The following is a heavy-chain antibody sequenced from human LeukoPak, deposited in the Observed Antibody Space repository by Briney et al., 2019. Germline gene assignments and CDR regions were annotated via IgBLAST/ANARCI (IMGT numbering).Heavy chain of an antibody. J-gene: IGHJ4*02. CDR1: GGSISTNTYY. CDR3: ARVTYNGYQHFDY. V-gene: IGHV4-39*07. CDR2: IHHRGTT. D-gene: IGHD3-10*01. Sequence: SSETLSLTCIVSGGSISTNTYYWGWIRLPPGKGLEWIGEIHHRGTTYYNPSLRSRVTISVDTSKNQFSLRLTSVTAADTAVYYCARVTYNGYQHFDYWGQGNLVTVS.